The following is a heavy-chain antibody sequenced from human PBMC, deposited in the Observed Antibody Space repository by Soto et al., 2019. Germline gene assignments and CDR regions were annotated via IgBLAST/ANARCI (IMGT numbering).Heavy chain of an antibody. CDR2: ISSSSSYI. CDR3: ARDLYNSSARYFDY. CDR1: GFTFSSYS. D-gene: IGHD6-6*01. Sequence: EVQLVESGGGLVKPGGSLRLSCAASGFTFSSYSMNWVRQAPGKGLEWVSSISSSSSYIYYAESVKGRYTISRDNANNTLYLQINSLRAEPTAVYYCARDLYNSSARYFDYWGQGTLVTVYS. J-gene: IGHJ4*02. V-gene: IGHV3-21*01.